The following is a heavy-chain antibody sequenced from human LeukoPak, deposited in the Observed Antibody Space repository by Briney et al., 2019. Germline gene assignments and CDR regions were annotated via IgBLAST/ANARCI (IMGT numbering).Heavy chain of an antibody. D-gene: IGHD6-13*01. V-gene: IGHV3-66*01. Sequence: GGSLRLSCAASGFTVSSNYMSWVRQAPGKGPEWVSVIYRGGNTYYADSVKGRFTISRDNSRDTLYIQMNSQRAEDTAVYYCAGSSSWRLFDYWGQGTVVTVSS. CDR2: IYRGGNT. CDR1: GFTVSSNY. CDR3: AGSSSWRLFDY. J-gene: IGHJ4*02.